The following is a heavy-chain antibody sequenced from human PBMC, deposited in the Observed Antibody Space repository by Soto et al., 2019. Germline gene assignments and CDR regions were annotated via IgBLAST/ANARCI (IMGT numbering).Heavy chain of an antibody. D-gene: IGHD3-16*02. Sequence: QVQLVESGGGVVQPGRSLRLSCAASGFTFSSYGMHWVRQAPGKGLEWVAVISYDGSNKYYADSVKGRFTISRDNSKNTLYLQMNSQRAEDTAVYYCAKDHQRYDYVWGSYRSGFDYWGQGTLVTVSS. CDR2: ISYDGSNK. CDR3: AKDHQRYDYVWGSYRSGFDY. J-gene: IGHJ4*02. V-gene: IGHV3-30*18. CDR1: GFTFSSYG.